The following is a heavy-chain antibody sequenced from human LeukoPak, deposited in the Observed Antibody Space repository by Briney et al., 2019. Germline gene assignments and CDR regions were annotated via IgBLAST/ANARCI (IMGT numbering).Heavy chain of an antibody. CDR2: ISGSGGST. CDR1: GFTFSSYA. V-gene: IGHV3-23*01. CDR3: AKDQGDDYVWGVMKRDNWFDP. D-gene: IGHD3-16*01. J-gene: IGHJ5*02. Sequence: GRSLRLSCAASGFTFSSYAMSWVRQAPGKGLEWVSAISGSGGSTYYADSVKGRFTISRDNSKNTLYLQMNSLRAEDTAVYYCAKDQGDDYVWGVMKRDNWFDPWGQGTLVTVSS.